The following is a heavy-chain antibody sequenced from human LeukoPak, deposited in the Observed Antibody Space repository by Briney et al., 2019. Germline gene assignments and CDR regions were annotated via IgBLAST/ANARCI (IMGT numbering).Heavy chain of an antibody. D-gene: IGHD6-13*01. Sequence: EASVKVSCKASGYTFTSYYMHWVRQAPGQGLEWMGIINPSGGSTSYAQKFQGRVTMTRDTSTSTVYMELSSLRSEDTAVYYCARVQQLVNSFGRNWFDPWGQGTLVTVSS. CDR3: ARVQQLVNSFGRNWFDP. CDR1: GYTFTSYY. V-gene: IGHV1-46*01. J-gene: IGHJ5*02. CDR2: INPSGGST.